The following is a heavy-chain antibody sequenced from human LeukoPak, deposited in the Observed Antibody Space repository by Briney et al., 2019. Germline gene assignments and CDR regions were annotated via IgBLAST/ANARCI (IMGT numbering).Heavy chain of an antibody. CDR1: GGSFSGYY. V-gene: IGHV4-34*01. Sequence: SETLSLTCAVYGGSFSGYYWSWIRQPPGKGLEWIGEINHSGSTNYNPPLKSRVTISVDTSKNQFSLKLSSVTAADTAVYYCASSDYDFWSGYYKFDYWGQGTLVTVSS. CDR3: ASSDYDFWSGYYKFDY. CDR2: INHSGST. D-gene: IGHD3-3*01. J-gene: IGHJ4*02.